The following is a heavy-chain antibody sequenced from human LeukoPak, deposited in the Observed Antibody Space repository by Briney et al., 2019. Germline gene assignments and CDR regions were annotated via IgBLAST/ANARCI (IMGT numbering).Heavy chain of an antibody. V-gene: IGHV4-4*07. CDR2: IYTSGST. J-gene: IGHJ5*02. Sequence: SETLSLTCTVSGGSISSYHWSWIRQPAGKGLEWIGRIYTSGSTNYNPSLKSRVTMSVDTSKNQFSLKLTSVTAADTAVYYCAGALAVPATPDHHWGQGTLVTVSS. D-gene: IGHD6-19*01. CDR3: AGALAVPATPDHH. CDR1: GGSISSYH.